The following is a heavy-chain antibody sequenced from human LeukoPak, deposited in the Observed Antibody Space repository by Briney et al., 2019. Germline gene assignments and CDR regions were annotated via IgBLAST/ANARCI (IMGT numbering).Heavy chain of an antibody. Sequence: SETLSLTCTVSDGSISSYYWSWIRQPPGKGLEWIGYIYYSGSTNYNPSLKSRVTISVDTSKNQFSLKLSSVTAADTAVYYCARHTSIVHFDYWGQGTLVTVSS. CDR1: DGSISSYY. D-gene: IGHD2-15*01. CDR3: ARHTSIVHFDY. J-gene: IGHJ4*02. V-gene: IGHV4-59*08. CDR2: IYYSGST.